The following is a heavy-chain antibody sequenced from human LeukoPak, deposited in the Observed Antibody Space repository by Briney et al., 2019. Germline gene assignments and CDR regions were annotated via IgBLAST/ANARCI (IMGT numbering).Heavy chain of an antibody. J-gene: IGHJ6*02. Sequence: GGSLRLSCAASGFTVSSNYMSWVRQAPGKGLEWVSVIYSGGSTYYADSVKGRFTISRHNSKNTLYLQMNSLRAEDTAVYYCARSQRITIFGVAPDYYGMDVWGQGTTVTVSS. V-gene: IGHV3-53*04. D-gene: IGHD3-3*01. CDR1: GFTVSSNY. CDR2: IYSGGST. CDR3: ARSQRITIFGVAPDYYGMDV.